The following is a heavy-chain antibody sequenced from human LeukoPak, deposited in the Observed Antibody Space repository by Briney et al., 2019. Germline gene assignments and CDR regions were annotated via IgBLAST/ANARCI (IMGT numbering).Heavy chain of an antibody. D-gene: IGHD7-27*01. CDR1: GFTVSSSH. Sequence: GGSLRLSCAVSGFTVSSSHMSWVRQAPGKGLEWVSVLYSGGNTFYEDSVKGKFTISRDNSKNTLYLQMNSLRAEDTAVYYCATQNWGSRAFDYWGQGTLVTVSS. CDR3: ATQNWGSRAFDY. V-gene: IGHV3-66*01. CDR2: LYSGGNT. J-gene: IGHJ4*02.